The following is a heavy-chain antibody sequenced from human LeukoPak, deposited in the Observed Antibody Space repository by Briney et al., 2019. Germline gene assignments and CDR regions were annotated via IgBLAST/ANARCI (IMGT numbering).Heavy chain of an antibody. D-gene: IGHD2-15*01. CDR1: GGSISSYY. Sequence: SETLSFTCTVSGGSISSYYWSWIRQPPGKGLEWIGYIYYSGSTNYNPSLKSRVTISVDTSKNQFSLKLSSVTAADTAVYYCARTSEGYCRGGSCWDYYYYMDVWGKGTTVTVSS. CDR3: ARTSEGYCRGGSCWDYYYYMDV. V-gene: IGHV4-59*01. J-gene: IGHJ6*03. CDR2: IYYSGST.